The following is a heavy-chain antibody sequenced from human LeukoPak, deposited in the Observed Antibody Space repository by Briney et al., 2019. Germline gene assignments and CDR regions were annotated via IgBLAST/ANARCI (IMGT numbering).Heavy chain of an antibody. J-gene: IGHJ3*02. V-gene: IGHV1-8*01. CDR1: GYTFTSYD. CDR3: AREYSSGWYISGDGAFDI. Sequence: GASVKVSCKASGYTFTSYDINWVRQATGQGLEWMGWMNPNSGNTGYAQKFQGRVTMTRNTSISTAYMELSSLRSEDTAVYYCAREYSSGWYISGDGAFDIWGQGTMVTVSS. CDR2: MNPNSGNT. D-gene: IGHD6-19*01.